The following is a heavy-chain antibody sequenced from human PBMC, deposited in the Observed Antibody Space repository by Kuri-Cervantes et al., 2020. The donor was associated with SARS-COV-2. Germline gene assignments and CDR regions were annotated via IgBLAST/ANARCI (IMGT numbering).Heavy chain of an antibody. D-gene: IGHD2-15*01. V-gene: IGHV3-11*06. CDR1: GFTFSDYY. Sequence: GGSLRLSCAASGFTFSDYYMSWIRQAPGKGLEWVSYISSSTTYTNHADSVKGRFTISRDNAKNSLYLHMDSLRAEDSAVYSCARGGLCSGGSCYHYSYYMNVWGKGTTV. CDR2: ISSSTTYT. J-gene: IGHJ6*03. CDR3: ARGGLCSGGSCYHYSYYMNV.